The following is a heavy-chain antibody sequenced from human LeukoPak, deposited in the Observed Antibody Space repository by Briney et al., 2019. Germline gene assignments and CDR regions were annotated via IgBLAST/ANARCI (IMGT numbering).Heavy chain of an antibody. Sequence: SETLSLTCTVSGDSISSYYWSWIRQPAGKGLEWIGRIYASGTTNYNPSLKSRVTMSVDTSKNEFSLNLISVTAADTAVFCCARQGMGDHRVFDYWGQGTLVTVSS. D-gene: IGHD2-21*02. V-gene: IGHV4-4*07. J-gene: IGHJ4*02. CDR1: GDSISSYY. CDR3: ARQGMGDHRVFDY. CDR2: IYASGTT.